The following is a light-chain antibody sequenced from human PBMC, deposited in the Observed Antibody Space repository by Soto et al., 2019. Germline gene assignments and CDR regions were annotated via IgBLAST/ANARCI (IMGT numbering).Light chain of an antibody. CDR2: DVS. Sequence: QSVLTQPPSASGSPGQSVAISCTGTSSDVGGYDYASWYQQHPGKAPKLMIYDVSKRPSGVPDRFSGSKSGNTASLTVSGLQAEDEADYYCSSYAGTYIVFGTGTKVTVL. CDR3: SSYAGTYIV. J-gene: IGLJ1*01. CDR1: SSDVGGYDY. V-gene: IGLV2-8*01.